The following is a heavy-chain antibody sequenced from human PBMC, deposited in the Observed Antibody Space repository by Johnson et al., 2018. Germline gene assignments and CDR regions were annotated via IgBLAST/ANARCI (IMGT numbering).Heavy chain of an antibody. V-gene: IGHV3-30*03. CDR2: ISYDGSNK. Sequence: QVQLGEAGGGVVQPGRSLGLACAASGFTFSSYDMHWGRQDPGKGLEWVALISYDGSNKYYADSVKGRFTISRDNSKNTLYLQMTSRRDEDTAVYYCTRHARGLDAFDIWGQGTMVTVSS. D-gene: IGHD3-10*01. CDR3: TRHARGLDAFDI. J-gene: IGHJ3*02. CDR1: GFTFSSYD.